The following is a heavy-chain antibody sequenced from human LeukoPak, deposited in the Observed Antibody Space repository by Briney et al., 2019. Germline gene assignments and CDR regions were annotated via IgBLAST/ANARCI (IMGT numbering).Heavy chain of an antibody. Sequence: PGGSLRLSCAASGFTFSSYWMSWVRQAPGKRLEWVAIIKQDGSERYYVDSVKGGFTISRDNAKNSLYLQMNSLRAEDTAVYYCARVFSGSYHFDYWGQGTLVTVSS. CDR1: GFTFSSYW. D-gene: IGHD1-26*01. CDR2: IKQDGSER. V-gene: IGHV3-7*05. CDR3: ARVFSGSYHFDY. J-gene: IGHJ4*02.